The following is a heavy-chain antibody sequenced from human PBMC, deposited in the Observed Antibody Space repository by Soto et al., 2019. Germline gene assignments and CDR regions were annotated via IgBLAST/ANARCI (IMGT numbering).Heavy chain of an antibody. CDR3: AKASGRSWYNWFDP. V-gene: IGHV1-69*01. CDR2: IVPLFGTT. D-gene: IGHD6-13*01. Sequence: QVQLVQSGAEVKKPGSSVKVSCKASGGNFTSYAISWVRQAPGQGLGFMGGIVPLFGTTNYAHKFRGRVTVTADESTSTVYMEMSSLRSGDTAVYYCAKASGRSWYNWFDPWGQGTLVTVST. CDR1: GGNFTSYA. J-gene: IGHJ5*02.